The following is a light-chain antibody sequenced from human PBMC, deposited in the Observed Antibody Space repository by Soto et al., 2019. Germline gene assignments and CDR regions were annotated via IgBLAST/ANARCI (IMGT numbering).Light chain of an antibody. J-gene: IGKJ5*01. CDR3: QQAYSFPVT. V-gene: IGKV1-12*01. CDR1: QRISSW. CDR2: TAS. Sequence: DIQMTQSPSSVSASVGDRVTITCRASQRISSWVDWYQQKPGKAPKLLIYTASSLQSGVPSRFSGSGSETDFTLTITSLQPEDFATYYCQQAYSFPVTFGQGTRLDIK.